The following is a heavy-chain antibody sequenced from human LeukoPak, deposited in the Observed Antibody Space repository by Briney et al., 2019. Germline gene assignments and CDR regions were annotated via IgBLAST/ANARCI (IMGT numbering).Heavy chain of an antibody. CDR3: ARTYRSGWYFDY. J-gene: IGHJ4*02. CDR2: IVVGSGNT. V-gene: IGHV1-58*01. Sequence: ASVKVSCKASGFTFTGSAVQWVRQARGQRLEWIGWIVVGSGNTNYAQKFQERVTITRDKSTSTAYMELSSLRSEDTAVYYCARTYRSGWYFDYWGQGTLVAVSS. D-gene: IGHD6-19*01. CDR1: GFTFTGSA.